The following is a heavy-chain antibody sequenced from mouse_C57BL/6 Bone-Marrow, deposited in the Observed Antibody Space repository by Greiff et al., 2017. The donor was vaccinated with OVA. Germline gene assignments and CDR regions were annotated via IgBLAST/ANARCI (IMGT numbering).Heavy chain of an antibody. CDR1: GYTFTSYW. J-gene: IGHJ3*01. Sequence: QVQLQQPGAELVKPGASVKVSCKASGYTFTSYWMHWVKQRPGQGLEWIGRIHPSDSDTNYNQKFKGKATLTVDKSSSTAYMQLSSLTSEDSAVYFCARHEDRDFPYDAWFAYWGQGTLVTVSA. V-gene: IGHV1-74*01. D-gene: IGHD2-3*01. CDR2: IHPSDSDT. CDR3: ARHEDRDFPYDAWFAY.